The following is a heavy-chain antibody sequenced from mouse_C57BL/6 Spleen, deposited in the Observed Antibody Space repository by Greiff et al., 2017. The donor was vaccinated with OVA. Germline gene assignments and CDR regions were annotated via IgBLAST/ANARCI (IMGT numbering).Heavy chain of an antibody. CDR3: ARGDYDVAWFAY. CDR1: GFNIKNTY. Sequence: EVQGVESVAELVRPGASVKLSCTASGFNIKNTYMHWVKQRPEQGLEWIGRIDPANGNTKYAPKFQGKATITADTSSNTAYLQLSSLTSEDTAIYYCARGDYDVAWFAYWGQGTLVTVSA. V-gene: IGHV14-3*01. J-gene: IGHJ3*01. D-gene: IGHD2-4*01. CDR2: IDPANGNT.